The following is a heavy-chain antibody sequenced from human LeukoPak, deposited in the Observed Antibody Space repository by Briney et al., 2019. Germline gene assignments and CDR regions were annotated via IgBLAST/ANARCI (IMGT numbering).Heavy chain of an antibody. Sequence: SETLSLTCTVSGGSISSYFWSWIRQPPGKGLEWIGYIYYSGSTNYNPSLKSRVIISVDTSKNQFSLILSSVTAADTAVYYCARQERYYVSGSYTYFQHWGQGTLVTVSS. CDR3: ARQERYYVSGSYTYFQH. D-gene: IGHD3-10*01. CDR1: GGSISSYF. J-gene: IGHJ1*01. V-gene: IGHV4-59*08. CDR2: IYYSGST.